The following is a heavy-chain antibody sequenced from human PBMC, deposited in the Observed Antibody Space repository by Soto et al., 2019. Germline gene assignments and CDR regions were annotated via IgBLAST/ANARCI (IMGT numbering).Heavy chain of an antibody. CDR1: GGTFSSYA. Sequence: QVQLVQSGAEVKKPGSSVKVSCKASGGTFSSYAISWVRQAPGQGLEWMGGISAYNGNTNYAQKLQGRVTMTTDTSTSTAYMELRSLRSDDTAVYYCARGGPYYDFWSGYGDYWGQGTLVTVSS. D-gene: IGHD3-3*01. CDR2: ISAYNGNT. CDR3: ARGGPYYDFWSGYGDY. V-gene: IGHV1-18*01. J-gene: IGHJ4*02.